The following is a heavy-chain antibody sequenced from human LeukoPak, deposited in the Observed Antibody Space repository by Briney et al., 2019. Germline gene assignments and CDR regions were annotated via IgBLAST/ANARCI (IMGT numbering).Heavy chain of an antibody. V-gene: IGHV3-23*01. CDR1: GFTFSNYA. CDR3: AKTGGSYFYDY. J-gene: IGHJ4*02. Sequence: GGSLRLSCAASGFTFSNYAMSWVRQAPGKGLEWVSTLSSGSRNTYYADSVKGRFTISRDNSKNTLSLLMNSLRAEDTAVYYCAKTGGSYFYDYWGQGTLVTVSS. CDR2: LSSGSRNT. D-gene: IGHD2-15*01.